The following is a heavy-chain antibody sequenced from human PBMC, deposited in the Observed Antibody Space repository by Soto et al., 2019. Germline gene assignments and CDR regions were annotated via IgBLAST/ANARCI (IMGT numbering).Heavy chain of an antibody. V-gene: IGHV3-66*01. J-gene: IGHJ4*02. Sequence: EVRLVQSGGGLVQPGGSLRLSCAASLFIVSDNYMSWVRQAPGKGLEWVSLIYSGGGTDYAESVKGRFTISRDNSKNTLYLQMSSLKAEDTGIDYCATRMTTAPYWGQGTVVTVSS. CDR1: LFIVSDNY. D-gene: IGHD4-17*01. CDR3: ATRMTTAPY. CDR2: IYSGGGT.